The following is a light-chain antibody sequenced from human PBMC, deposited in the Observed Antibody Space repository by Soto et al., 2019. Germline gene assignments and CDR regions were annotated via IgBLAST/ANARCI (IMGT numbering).Light chain of an antibody. CDR1: SRDVGSYDL. CDR2: EVN. V-gene: IGLV2-23*02. CDR3: CSYAGSSTFLYV. Sequence: QSALTQPASVSGSPGQSITISCTGTSRDVGSYDLVSWYQQHPGKAPKFMIYEVNKRPSGVSDRFSGSKSGNTASLTISGLQAEDEADYHCCSYAGSSTFLYVFGTGTKVT. J-gene: IGLJ1*01.